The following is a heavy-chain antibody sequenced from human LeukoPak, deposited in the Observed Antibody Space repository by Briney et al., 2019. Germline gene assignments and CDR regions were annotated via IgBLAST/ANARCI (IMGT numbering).Heavy chain of an antibody. D-gene: IGHD2-2*01. V-gene: IGHV3-74*01. CDR1: GFTLSNYW. J-gene: IGHJ6*02. Sequence: GGPLRLSCAASGFTLSNYWMHWVRQAPGEGLVWVSRIKTDGTITNYADSVKGRFTISRDNAKNTLYLQMNSLRVEDTAVYYCVRVEIGTYHGMDVWGQGTTVTVSS. CDR2: IKTDGTIT. CDR3: VRVEIGTYHGMDV.